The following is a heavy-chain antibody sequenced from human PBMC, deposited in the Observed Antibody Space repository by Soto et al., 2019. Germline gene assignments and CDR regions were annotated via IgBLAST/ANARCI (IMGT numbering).Heavy chain of an antibody. J-gene: IGHJ5*02. CDR2: INPSGGST. V-gene: IGHV1-46*01. CDR3: ARLYSAYYDFWSGYSSYNWFDP. D-gene: IGHD3-3*01. CDR1: GYTFTSYY. Sequence: ASVKVSCKASGYTFTSYYLHWVRQAPGQGLEWMGIINPSGGSTSYAQKFQGRVTMTRDTSTSTVYMELSSLRSEDTAVYYCARLYSAYYDFWSGYSSYNWFDPWGQGTLVTVSS.